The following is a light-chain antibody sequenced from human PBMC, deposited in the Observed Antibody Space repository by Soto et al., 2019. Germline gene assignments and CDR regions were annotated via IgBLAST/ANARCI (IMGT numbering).Light chain of an antibody. V-gene: IGKV3-20*01. CDR3: QQYGTPPPFT. Sequence: EIVLTQSPGTLSLSPGDRATLSCRAIQSINSNYLAWYQQKPGQAPRLLIYGASSRATGIPDRFSGSGSGTDFTLTISRLEPEDFAVYYCQQYGTPPPFTFGGGTKVEIK. J-gene: IGKJ4*01. CDR1: QSINSNY. CDR2: GAS.